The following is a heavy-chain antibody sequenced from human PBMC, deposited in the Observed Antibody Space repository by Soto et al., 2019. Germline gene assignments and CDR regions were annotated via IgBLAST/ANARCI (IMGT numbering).Heavy chain of an antibody. J-gene: IGHJ4*01. V-gene: IGHV1-69*01. Sequence: QVQLVQSGAEVKKPGSSVKVSCKASGGTFSSYAISWVRQAPGQGLEWMGGIIPIFGTANYAQKFQGRVTITADESTSTAYMELSSLRSEDTAVYYCASDPAFRAYCGGDCYPYWGHGPLVTVSS. CDR3: ASDPAFRAYCGGDCYPY. D-gene: IGHD2-21*02. CDR2: IIPIFGTA. CDR1: GGTFSSYA.